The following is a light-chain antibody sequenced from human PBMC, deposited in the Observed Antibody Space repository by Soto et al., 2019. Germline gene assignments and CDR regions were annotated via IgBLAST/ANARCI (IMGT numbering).Light chain of an antibody. CDR1: QSISSW. J-gene: IGKJ1*01. CDR2: KAS. V-gene: IGKV1-5*03. CDR3: QHYKTSSRT. Sequence: DIQMTQSPSTLSASVGDRVTLNCGASQSISSWLAWYQQKQGKAPKILIYKASSLESGVPSRFSGSGSGTEFTLTISRLQPDDSATYYCQHYKTSSRTFGQGTEVDIK.